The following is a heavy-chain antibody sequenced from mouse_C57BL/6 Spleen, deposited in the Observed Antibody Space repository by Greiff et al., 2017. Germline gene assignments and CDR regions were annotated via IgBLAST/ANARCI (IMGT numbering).Heavy chain of an antibody. CDR1: GYAFSSSW. V-gene: IGHV1-82*01. J-gene: IGHJ2*01. Sequence: QVQLKESGPELVKPGASVKISCKASGYAFSSSWMNWVKQRPGKGLEWIGRIYPGDGDTNYNGKFKGKATLTADKSSSTAYMQLSSLTSEDSAVYFCARDGLYDYVGVYFDYWGQGTTLTVSS. CDR2: IYPGDGDT. D-gene: IGHD2-4*01. CDR3: ARDGLYDYVGVYFDY.